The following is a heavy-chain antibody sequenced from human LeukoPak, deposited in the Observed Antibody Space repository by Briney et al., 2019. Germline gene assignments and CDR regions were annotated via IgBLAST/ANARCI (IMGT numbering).Heavy chain of an antibody. Sequence: GGSLRLSCAASGFTFRSYWMTWVRQAPGKGLEWLANIRQDGGEKYYVGSVKGRFTISRDNGKNTLYLQMNSLRAEDTAVYYCARGSTYYDSSGQVPFDYWGQGTLVTVSS. CDR3: ARGSTYYDSSGQVPFDY. D-gene: IGHD3-22*01. J-gene: IGHJ4*02. CDR1: GFTFRSYW. CDR2: IRQDGGEK. V-gene: IGHV3-7*01.